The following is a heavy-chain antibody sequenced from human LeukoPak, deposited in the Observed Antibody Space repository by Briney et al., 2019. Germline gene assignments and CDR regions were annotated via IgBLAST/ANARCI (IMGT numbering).Heavy chain of an antibody. CDR2: ISATSSDI. D-gene: IGHD5-12*01. CDR3: AKGLFSAFDKYLDS. J-gene: IGHJ4*02. CDR1: GFDFESYT. V-gene: IGHV3-21*04. Sequence: GGSLRLSCAASGFDFESYTMTWVHQAPGKGLEWVSLISATSSDINYAESVRGRFTITRDNAKNSLFLQMDSLRVEDTAIYYCAKGLFSAFDKYLDSWGQGTLVTVSS.